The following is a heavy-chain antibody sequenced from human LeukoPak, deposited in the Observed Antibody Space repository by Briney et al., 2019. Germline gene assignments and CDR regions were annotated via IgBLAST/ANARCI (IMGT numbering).Heavy chain of an antibody. CDR1: SGSISTSNYY. D-gene: IGHD5-12*01. CDR3: AARWGGYD. CDR2: IFYSGST. V-gene: IGHV4-39*01. J-gene: IGHJ4*02. Sequence: SETLSLTCTVSSGSISTSNYYWGWVRQPPGKALEWIGNIFYSGSTYYSPSLKSRVTISVDRSKNQFSLKLRSATAADTAVYYCAARWGGYDWGQGTLVTVSS.